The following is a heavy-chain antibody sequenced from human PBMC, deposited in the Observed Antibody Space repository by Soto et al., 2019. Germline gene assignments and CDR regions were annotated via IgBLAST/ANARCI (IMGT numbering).Heavy chain of an antibody. Sequence: SETLSLTCAVSGYSIRSGYFWGWIPQPPGKGLEWIGSMYHSGITYYNLSLKSRVTISVDTSKNQLSLKLSSATAADTAVYYCARSMYSTSAQLYYGMDVWGQGTTVTVSS. D-gene: IGHD6-6*01. CDR2: MYHSGIT. CDR1: GYSIRSGYF. J-gene: IGHJ6*02. CDR3: ARSMYSTSAQLYYGMDV. V-gene: IGHV4-38-2*01.